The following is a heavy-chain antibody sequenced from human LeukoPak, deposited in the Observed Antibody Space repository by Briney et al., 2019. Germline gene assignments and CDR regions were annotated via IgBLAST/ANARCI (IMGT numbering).Heavy chain of an antibody. CDR1: GYIFTSYY. V-gene: IGHV1-46*01. CDR3: ARDERDTMVRGVAAPYYYGMDV. CDR2: INPSGGST. D-gene: IGHD3-10*01. Sequence: VASVKVSCKASGYIFTSYYMHWVRQAPGQGLEWMGIINPSGGSTSYAQKFQGRVTMTRDTSTSTVYMELSSLRSEDTAVYYCARDERDTMVRGVAAPYYYGMDVWGKGTTVTVSS. J-gene: IGHJ6*04.